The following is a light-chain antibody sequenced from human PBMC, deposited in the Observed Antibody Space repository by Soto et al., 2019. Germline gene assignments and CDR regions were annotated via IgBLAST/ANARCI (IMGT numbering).Light chain of an antibody. Sequence: QSVLTQPPSVSAAPGQKVTISCSGSSSNIGNNYISWYQQLPGTAPKLLIYENNKRPSGIPDRFSGSKSGTSATLGITGLQTGDEADYYCGTWDSSLSADDFGTGTKVPVL. J-gene: IGLJ1*01. CDR3: GTWDSSLSADD. V-gene: IGLV1-51*02. CDR1: SSNIGNNY. CDR2: ENN.